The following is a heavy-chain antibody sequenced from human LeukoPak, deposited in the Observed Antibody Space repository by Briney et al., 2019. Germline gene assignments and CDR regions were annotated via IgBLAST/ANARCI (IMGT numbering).Heavy chain of an antibody. CDR1: GGSFSGYY. Sequence: SETLSLTCAVYGGSFSGYYWSWIRQPPGKGLEWIGEINHSGSTNYNPSLKSRVTISVDTSKNQFSLKLSSVTAADTAVYYCARGGSNYCSSTSCYPIPNWFDPWGQGTLVTVSS. CDR3: ARGGSNYCSSTSCYPIPNWFDP. CDR2: INHSGST. J-gene: IGHJ5*02. V-gene: IGHV4-34*01. D-gene: IGHD2-2*01.